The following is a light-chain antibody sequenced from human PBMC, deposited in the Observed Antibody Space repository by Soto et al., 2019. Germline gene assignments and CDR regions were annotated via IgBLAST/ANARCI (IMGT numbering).Light chain of an antibody. CDR2: AAS. J-gene: IGKJ5*01. Sequence: EIVMTQSPATLSVSPGERASLSCRASQSISRNLAWYQHNPGRAPRLLIYAASTRAPGIPARFSGSGSGTEFTLTISSLQSEDFAIYYCQQYNTGPPITVGQGTRLE. V-gene: IGKV3-15*01. CDR3: QQYNTGPPIT. CDR1: QSISRN.